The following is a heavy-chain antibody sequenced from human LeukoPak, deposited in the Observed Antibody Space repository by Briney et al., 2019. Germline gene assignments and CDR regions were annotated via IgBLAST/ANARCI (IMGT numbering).Heavy chain of an antibody. CDR2: INHSGST. Sequence: KPSETLSLTCAVYGGSFSGYYWSWIRQPPGKGLEWIGEINHSGSTNYNPSLKSRVTISVDTSKNQFSLKLSSVTAADTAVYYCARSFSSWRRNCFDPWGQGTLVTVSS. CDR3: ARSFSSWRRNCFDP. CDR1: GGSFSGYY. J-gene: IGHJ5*02. V-gene: IGHV4-34*01. D-gene: IGHD6-13*01.